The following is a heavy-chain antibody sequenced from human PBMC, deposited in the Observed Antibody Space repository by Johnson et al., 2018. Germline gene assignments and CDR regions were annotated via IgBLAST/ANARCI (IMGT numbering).Heavy chain of an antibody. V-gene: IGHV3-30*18. CDR2: VSHDGRSQ. Sequence: QVQLVQAGGGVVEPGRSLRLSCAASGFTFADYGIHWVRQAPGKGLEWVAVVSHDGRSQNYADTVKGRFTVSRDNSKSTVYLYINSLRPDDTAIYYCAKTSVLIVVFDDWGQGTLVTVSS. D-gene: IGHD3-22*01. J-gene: IGHJ5*02. CDR1: GFTFADYG. CDR3: AKTSVLIVVFDD.